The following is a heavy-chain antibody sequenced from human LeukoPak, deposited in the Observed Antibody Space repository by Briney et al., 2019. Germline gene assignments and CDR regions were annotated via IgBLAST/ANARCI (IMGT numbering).Heavy chain of an antibody. CDR3: ARVPTTVTTFKNYYYGLDV. J-gene: IGHJ6*02. V-gene: IGHV4-34*01. Sequence: PSETLSLTCAVYGGSFSGYYWNGIRQPPGKGLERIGDINHSGDIYYNPSLKSRVTISVDTSKNQFSLHLNSVTAADTAVYYCARVPTTVTTFKNYYYGLDVWGQGTTVTVSS. D-gene: IGHD4-17*01. CDR1: GGSFSGYY. CDR2: INHSGDI.